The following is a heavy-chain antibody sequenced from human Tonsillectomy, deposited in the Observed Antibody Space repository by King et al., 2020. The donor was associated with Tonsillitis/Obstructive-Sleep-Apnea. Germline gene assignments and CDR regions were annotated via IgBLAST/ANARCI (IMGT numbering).Heavy chain of an antibody. CDR1: GFTFSSYS. CDR3: ARDSRVVAATRNDY. CDR2: ISSISSYI. J-gene: IGHJ4*02. Sequence: EVQLVESGGGLVKPGGSLRLSCAASGFTFSSYSMNWVRQAPGKGLEWVSSISSISSYIYYADSVKGRFTISRDNAKNSLYLQMNSLRAEETAVYYCARDSRVVAATRNDYWGQGTLVTVSS. V-gene: IGHV3-21*01. D-gene: IGHD2-15*01.